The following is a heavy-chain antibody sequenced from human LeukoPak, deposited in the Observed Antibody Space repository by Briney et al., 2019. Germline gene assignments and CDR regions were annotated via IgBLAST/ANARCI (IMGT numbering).Heavy chain of an antibody. CDR3: ARGPGTYYYDSSGGFDP. J-gene: IGHJ5*02. Sequence: GRSLRLSCAASGFTFSSYAMHWVRQAPGKGLEWVAVISYDGSNKYYADSVKGRFTISRDNSKNTLYLQMNSLRAEDTAVYYCARGPGTYYYDSSGGFDPWGQGTLVTVSS. D-gene: IGHD3-22*01. V-gene: IGHV3-30-3*01. CDR1: GFTFSSYA. CDR2: ISYDGSNK.